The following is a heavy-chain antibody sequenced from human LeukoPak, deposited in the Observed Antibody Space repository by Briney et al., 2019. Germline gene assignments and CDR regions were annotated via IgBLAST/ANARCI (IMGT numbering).Heavy chain of an antibody. Sequence: SVKVSCKASGGTFSSYAISWVRQAPGQGLEWMGGIIPIFGTANYAQKFQGRVTITVDESTSTAYMELSSLRSEDTAVYYCAREIYDYVWGSYRPYYFDYWGQGTLVTVSS. CDR2: IIPIFGTA. J-gene: IGHJ4*02. D-gene: IGHD3-16*02. CDR3: AREIYDYVWGSYRPYYFDY. CDR1: GGTFSSYA. V-gene: IGHV1-69*13.